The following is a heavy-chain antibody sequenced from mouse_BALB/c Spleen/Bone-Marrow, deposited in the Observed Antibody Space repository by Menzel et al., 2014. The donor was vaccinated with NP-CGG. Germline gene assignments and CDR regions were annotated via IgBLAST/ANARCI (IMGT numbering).Heavy chain of an antibody. Sequence: QVQLQQPGAELVRPGTSVKVSCKASGYVFTNYLIEWVKQRPGQGLEWIGVVNAGSGGTDYSEKFEGEATLTADKSSSTAYMQLSSLTSDDSAVYFCARSLTGKKTLDYWGQGTTLTVSS. V-gene: IGHV1-54*01. CDR2: VNAGSGGT. D-gene: IGHD4-1*01. CDR1: GYVFTNYL. CDR3: ARSLTGKKTLDY. J-gene: IGHJ2*01.